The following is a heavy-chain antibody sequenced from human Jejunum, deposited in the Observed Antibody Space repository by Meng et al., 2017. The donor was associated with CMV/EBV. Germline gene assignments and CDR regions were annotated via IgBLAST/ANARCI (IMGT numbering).Heavy chain of an antibody. V-gene: IGHV2-5*02. J-gene: IGHJ4*02. CDR2: IYRGDDK. CDR1: GFSPSTSGEG. Sequence: QITFKESRRTLLKPTQTLTRTCSFSGFSPSTSGEGVGWIRQPPGKALEWLALIYRGDDKRYSPSLNSRLTIAKDTSKNEVVLTLTNMGPIDTGTYYCAHFVGGYYPSRPDYWGQGTLVTVSS. CDR3: AHFVGGYYPSRPDY. D-gene: IGHD1-26*01.